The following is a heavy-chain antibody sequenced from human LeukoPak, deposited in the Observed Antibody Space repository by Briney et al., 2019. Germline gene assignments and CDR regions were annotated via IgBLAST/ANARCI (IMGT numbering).Heavy chain of an antibody. J-gene: IGHJ4*02. V-gene: IGHV7-4-1*02. CDR2: INTNTGNP. CDR1: GYTFTTYA. Sequence: GASVKVSCKASGYTFTTYAMNWVRQAPGQGLEWMGWINTNTGNPTYAQGFTGRFVFSLDTSVSTAYLQVSSLKAEDTAVYYCARDAPDYYGSRSYGVFDYWGQGTLVTVSS. CDR3: ARDAPDYYGSRSYGVFDY. D-gene: IGHD3-10*01.